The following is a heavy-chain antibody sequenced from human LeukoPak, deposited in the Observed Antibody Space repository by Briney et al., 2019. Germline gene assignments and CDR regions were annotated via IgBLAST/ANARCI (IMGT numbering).Heavy chain of an antibody. CDR2: IYYSGST. CDR3: ARVRPMTRYYFGY. D-gene: IGHD3-22*01. CDR1: GSSISSYY. V-gene: IGHV4-59*01. J-gene: IGHJ4*02. Sequence: PSETLSLTCTVSGSSISSYYWSWIRQPPGKGLEWIGYIYYSGSTNYNPSLKSRVTISVDTSKNQFSLKLSSVTAADTAVYYCARVRPMTRYYFGYWGQGTLVTVSS.